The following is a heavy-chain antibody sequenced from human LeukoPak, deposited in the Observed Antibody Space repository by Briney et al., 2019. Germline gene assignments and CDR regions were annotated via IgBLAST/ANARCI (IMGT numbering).Heavy chain of an antibody. CDR2: IYHSGST. CDR3: ARHGGQWLVPQPPWNWFDP. J-gene: IGHJ5*02. V-gene: IGHV4-30-2*01. D-gene: IGHD6-19*01. Sequence: SQTLSLTCTVSGGSISSGGYYWSWIRQPPGKGLEWIGYIYHSGSTYYNPSLKSRVTISVDRSKNQFSLKLSSVTAADTAVYYCARHGGQWLVPQPPWNWFDPWGQGTLVTVSS. CDR1: GGSISSGGYY.